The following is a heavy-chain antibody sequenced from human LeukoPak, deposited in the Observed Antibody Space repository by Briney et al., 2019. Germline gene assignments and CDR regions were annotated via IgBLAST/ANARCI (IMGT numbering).Heavy chain of an antibody. Sequence: GRSLRLSCAASGFTFDDYAMHWLRQAPGKGLEWVSGIRWNSGTIEYADSVKGRFTISRDNAKNFLYLQMNSLRAEDTALYYCAKGGYYDSSGPDYWGQGTLVTVSS. CDR3: AKGGYYDSSGPDY. J-gene: IGHJ4*02. CDR1: GFTFDDYA. D-gene: IGHD3-22*01. CDR2: IRWNSGTI. V-gene: IGHV3-9*01.